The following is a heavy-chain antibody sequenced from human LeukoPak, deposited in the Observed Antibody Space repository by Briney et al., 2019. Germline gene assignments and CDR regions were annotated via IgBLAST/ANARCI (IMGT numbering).Heavy chain of an antibody. Sequence: ASVKVSCKASGYTFTGYYMHWVRQAPGQGLEWMGWINANSGGTDYAQNFQGRVTMTRDTSISTAYMEVSRLRSDDTAMYYCARALGYCSGTSCSDYFDYWGQGTLVTVSS. J-gene: IGHJ4*02. D-gene: IGHD2-2*01. CDR1: GYTFTGYY. CDR2: INANSGGT. CDR3: ARALGYCSGTSCSDYFDY. V-gene: IGHV1-2*02.